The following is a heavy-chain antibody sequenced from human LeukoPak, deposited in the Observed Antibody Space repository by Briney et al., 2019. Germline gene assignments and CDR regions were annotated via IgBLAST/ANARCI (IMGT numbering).Heavy chain of an antibody. D-gene: IGHD1-26*01. J-gene: IGHJ4*02. CDR3: ARVRGEPYEIAYFDY. Sequence: KPSETLSLTCTVSGGSISSYYWSWIRQPPGKGLEWIGEINHSGSTNYNPSLKSRVTISVDTSKNQFSLKLGSVTAADTAVYYCARVRGEPYEIAYFDYWGQGTLVTVSS. CDR2: INHSGST. CDR1: GGSISSYY. V-gene: IGHV4-34*01.